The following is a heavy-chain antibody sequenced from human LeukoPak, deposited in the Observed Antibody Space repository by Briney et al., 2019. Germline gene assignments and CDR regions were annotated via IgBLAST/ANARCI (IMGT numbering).Heavy chain of an antibody. Sequence: PGGSLRLSCVGSGFTFRSHAMSWVRQAPEKGLEFVSGIYENGGTTYYADSVKGRFSISRDNSKNTLYLQMDSLRGEDTAVYYCARDAGGYCTNGVCYFFDYWGQGTLVTVSS. CDR2: IYENGGTT. J-gene: IGHJ4*02. D-gene: IGHD2-8*01. CDR3: ARDAGGYCTNGVCYFFDY. V-gene: IGHV3-23*01. CDR1: GFTFRSHA.